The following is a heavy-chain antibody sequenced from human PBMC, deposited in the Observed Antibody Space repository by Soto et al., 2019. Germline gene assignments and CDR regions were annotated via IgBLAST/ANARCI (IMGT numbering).Heavy chain of an antibody. CDR3: ARGMSVTVEMATIVDY. CDR1: GYTFTSYY. CDR2: INPSGGST. Sequence: ASVKVSCKASGYTFTSYYMHWVRQAPGQGLEWMGIINPSGGSTSYAQKFQGRVTMTRDTSTSTVYMELSSLRSEDTAVYYCARGMSVTVEMATIVDYWGQGTLVTVSS. V-gene: IGHV1-46*01. D-gene: IGHD5-12*01. J-gene: IGHJ4*02.